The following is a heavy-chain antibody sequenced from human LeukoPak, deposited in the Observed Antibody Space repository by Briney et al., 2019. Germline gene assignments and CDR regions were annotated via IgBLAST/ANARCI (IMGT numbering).Heavy chain of an antibody. CDR1: GDSINSNY. J-gene: IGHJ4*02. CDR2: IYYGGST. V-gene: IGHV4-59*01. Sequence: SETLSLTCSVSGDSINSNYWSWMRQPPGKGLEWIGYIYYGGSTNYNPSLKSRVSMSVDTSKNQFSLNLSSVTAADTAVYHCAKLLAGCPGGRCRAHFDYWGQGTLVTVSS. D-gene: IGHD2-15*01. CDR3: AKLLAGCPGGRCRAHFDY.